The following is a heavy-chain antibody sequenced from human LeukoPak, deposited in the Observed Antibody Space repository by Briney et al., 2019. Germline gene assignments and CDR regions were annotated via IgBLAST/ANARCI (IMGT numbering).Heavy chain of an antibody. Sequence: GGSLRLSCVASGFTFDDYAMHCVRQGPGKGLEWVSGISWNTGSIVYADSVKGRFTISRDNAKNSLYLQMNSLRVEDTALYYCAKGRGTNYYDSSGYSDAFDIWGQGTMVTVSS. V-gene: IGHV3-9*01. CDR1: GFTFDDYA. D-gene: IGHD3-22*01. CDR3: AKGRGTNYYDSSGYSDAFDI. CDR2: ISWNTGSI. J-gene: IGHJ3*02.